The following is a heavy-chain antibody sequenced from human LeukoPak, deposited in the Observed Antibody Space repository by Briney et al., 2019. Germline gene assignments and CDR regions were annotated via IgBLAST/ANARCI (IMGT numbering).Heavy chain of an antibody. CDR1: GYTFTSYA. Sequence: ASVKVSCKASGYTFTSYAMNWVRQAPGQGLEWMGWINPNSGGTNYAQKFQGRVTITRNTSISTAYMDLSSLRSEDSAVYYCARGRTSAGGYSGHDWGDWFDPWGQGTLVTVSS. D-gene: IGHD5-12*01. CDR3: ARGRTSAGGYSGHDWGDWFDP. CDR2: INPNSGGT. V-gene: IGHV1-8*03. J-gene: IGHJ5*02.